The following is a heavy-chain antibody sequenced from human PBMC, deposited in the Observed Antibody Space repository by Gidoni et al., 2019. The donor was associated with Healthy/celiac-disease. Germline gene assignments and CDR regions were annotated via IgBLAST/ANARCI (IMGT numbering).Heavy chain of an antibody. CDR3: ASYSREDPRGLRWMYVVRD. Sequence: QVQLQQRGAGLLKPSETPSLTRAVSGGSFSGYSRSWNRQPPGKGLGGIGEINHSGSTNYNPSLKSRDTISVDTSKNQFSLKLSSGTAADTAVYYCASYSREDPRGLRWMYVVRDWGQETLVTVSS. V-gene: IGHV4-34*01. J-gene: IGHJ4*02. CDR2: INHSGST. CDR1: GGSFSGYS. D-gene: IGHD6-13*01.